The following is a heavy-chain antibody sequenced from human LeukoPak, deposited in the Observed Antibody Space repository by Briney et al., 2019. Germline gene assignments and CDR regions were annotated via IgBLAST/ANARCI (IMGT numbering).Heavy chain of an antibody. J-gene: IGHJ3*02. CDR2: ITPIFGTA. V-gene: IGHV1-69*05. CDR3: ARGSAEGGMVRGVITNLGAFDI. CDR1: GGTFSSYA. Sequence: SVKVSCKASGGTFSSYAISWVRQAPGQGLEWMGGITPIFGTANYAQKFQGRVTITTDESTSTAYMELSSLRSEDTAVYYCARGSAEGGMVRGVITNLGAFDIWGQGTMVTVSS. D-gene: IGHD3-10*01.